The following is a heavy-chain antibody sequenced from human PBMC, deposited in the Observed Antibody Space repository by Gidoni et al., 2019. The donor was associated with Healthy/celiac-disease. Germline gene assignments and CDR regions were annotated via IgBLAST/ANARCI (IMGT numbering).Heavy chain of an antibody. Sequence: EVQLVESGGGLVQPGGSLRLSCAASGFTVGSNYMSWVRQAPGKGLEWVSVIYSGGSTYYADSVKGRFTISRDNSKNTLYLQMNSLRAEDTAVYYCARDLYDPTFDYWGQGTLVTVSS. CDR1: GFTVGSNY. V-gene: IGHV3-66*01. CDR3: ARDLYDPTFDY. J-gene: IGHJ4*02. D-gene: IGHD3-22*01. CDR2: IYSGGST.